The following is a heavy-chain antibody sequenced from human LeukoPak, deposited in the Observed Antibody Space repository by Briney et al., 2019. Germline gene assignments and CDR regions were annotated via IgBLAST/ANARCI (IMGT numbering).Heavy chain of an antibody. J-gene: IGHJ6*02. CDR1: GGSIDSSSYY. CDR2: IYYTGNT. D-gene: IGHD6-19*01. CDR3: ARGGVSSGWAYYYYYYAMDV. Sequence: SETLSLTCTVSGGSIDSSSYYWGWIRQPPGKGLEWIGSIYYTGNTYYKPSLESRVTISVDTSENQFSLKLSSMTAADTAVYYCARGGVSSGWAYYYYYYAMDVWGQGTTVTVSS. V-gene: IGHV4-39*01.